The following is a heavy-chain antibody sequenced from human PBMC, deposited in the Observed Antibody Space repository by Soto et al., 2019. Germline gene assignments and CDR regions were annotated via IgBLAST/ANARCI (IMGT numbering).Heavy chain of an antibody. CDR2: IYYSGST. V-gene: IGHV4-39*01. Sequence: SETLSLTCTVSGGSISSSSYYWGWIRQPPGKGLEWIGSIYYSGSTYYNTSLKSRVTISVDTSKNQFSLKLSSVTAADTAVYYCARHQSGSGSYYPDAFDIWGQGTMVTVSS. D-gene: IGHD3-10*01. CDR3: ARHQSGSGSYYPDAFDI. CDR1: GGSISSSSYY. J-gene: IGHJ3*02.